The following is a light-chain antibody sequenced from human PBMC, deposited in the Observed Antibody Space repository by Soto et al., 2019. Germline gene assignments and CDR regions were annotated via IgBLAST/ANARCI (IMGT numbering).Light chain of an antibody. Sequence: QSVLTQPASVSGSPGQSITISCTGASSDVGGYKYVSWYQHHPGKAPKLIIYEVTSRPSGVSNRFSGSKSGNTASLTISGLQAEDEADYYCCSYAGSYTYVFGTGTKVTVL. J-gene: IGLJ1*01. CDR1: SSDVGGYKY. CDR2: EVT. CDR3: CSYAGSYTYV. V-gene: IGLV2-14*01.